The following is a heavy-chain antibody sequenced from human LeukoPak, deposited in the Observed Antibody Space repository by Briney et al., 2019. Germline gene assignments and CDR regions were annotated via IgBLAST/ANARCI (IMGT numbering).Heavy chain of an antibody. D-gene: IGHD3-22*01. CDR2: IYHSGST. V-gene: IGHV4-30-2*01. J-gene: IGHJ4*02. Sequence: PSETLSLTCAVPGGSISSGGYSWSWIRQPPGKGLEWIGYIYHSGSTYYNPSLKSRVTISVDRSKNQFSLKLSSVTAADTAVYYCARGSTMTFDYWGQGTLVTVSS. CDR1: GGSISSGGYS. CDR3: ARGSTMTFDY.